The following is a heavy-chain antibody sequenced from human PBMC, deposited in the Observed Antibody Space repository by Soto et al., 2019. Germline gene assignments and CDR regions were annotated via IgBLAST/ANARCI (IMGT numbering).Heavy chain of an antibody. CDR2: IKRKSDGGTT. J-gene: IGHJ4*02. Sequence: EVQLVEPGGGLVEPWGSLRLSSAASGFTFSDTWMTWVRQAPGKGLEWVGRIKRKSDGGTTDYAAPVQGRFTISRDDSENTLYLQMSTRKTDDTAVYFCTTVHHQDFNFCGQGTLVTVSS. CDR1: GFTFSDTW. CDR3: TTVHHQDFNF. V-gene: IGHV3-15*01. D-gene: IGHD2-2*01.